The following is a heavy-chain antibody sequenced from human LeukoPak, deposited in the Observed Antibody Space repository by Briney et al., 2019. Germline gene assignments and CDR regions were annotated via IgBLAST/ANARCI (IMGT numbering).Heavy chain of an antibody. D-gene: IGHD4-23*01. CDR2: ILAGSST. V-gene: IGHV3-23*01. CDR3: AKGCTVGAQPDY. CDR1: GFTFSSYA. Sequence: PGGSLRLSCAASGFTFSSYAMIWVRQAPGKGLEWVSIILAGSSTYYTDSVKGRFTISRDNSKNTLYLQMDSLRAEDTAVYYCAKGCTVGAQPDYWGQGTLVTVSS. J-gene: IGHJ4*02.